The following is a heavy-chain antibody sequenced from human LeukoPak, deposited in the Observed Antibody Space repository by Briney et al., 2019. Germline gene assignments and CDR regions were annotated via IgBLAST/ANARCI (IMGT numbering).Heavy chain of an antibody. D-gene: IGHD6-19*01. CDR3: AKDYKAVAGTFDY. CDR2: ISVSGGST. V-gene: IGHV3-23*01. J-gene: IGHJ4*02. CDR1: GFTFSSYA. Sequence: GGSLRLSCVASGFTFSSYAMTWVRQAPGRGLEWVSVISVSGGSTDYADSVRGRFTVSRDNSKNTLYLQMSSPRAEDTAVYYCAKDYKAVAGTFDYWGQGTLVTVSS.